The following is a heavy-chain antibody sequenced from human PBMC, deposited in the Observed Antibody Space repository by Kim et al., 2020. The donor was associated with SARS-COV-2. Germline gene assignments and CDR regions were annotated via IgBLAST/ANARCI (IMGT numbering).Heavy chain of an antibody. D-gene: IGHD5-18*01. CDR3: ARVMFGAMVLQYYFDY. Sequence: KFQGRVTITRDTSASTAYMELSSLRSEDTAVYYCARVMFGAMVLQYYFDYWGQGTLVTVSS. V-gene: IGHV1-3*01. J-gene: IGHJ4*02.